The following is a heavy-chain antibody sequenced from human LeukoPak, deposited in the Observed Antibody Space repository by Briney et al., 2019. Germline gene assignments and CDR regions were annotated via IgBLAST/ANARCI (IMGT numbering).Heavy chain of an antibody. D-gene: IGHD1-26*01. CDR2: VSPDGTNT. Sequence: GGSLRLSCVASGFTFSSSWMHWVRQAPGKGLVWVSHVSPDGTNTAYADSVKGRFTISRDNAKNTLYLQMNSLRAGDTAVYYCSSFLMGAPNWGQGTLVTVSS. CDR1: GFTFSSSW. J-gene: IGHJ4*02. V-gene: IGHV3-74*01. CDR3: SSFLMGAPN.